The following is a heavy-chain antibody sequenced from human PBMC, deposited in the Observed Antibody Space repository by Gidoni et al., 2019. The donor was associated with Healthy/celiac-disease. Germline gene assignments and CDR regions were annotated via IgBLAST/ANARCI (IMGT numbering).Heavy chain of an antibody. CDR3: AKDLRGGYYYDSSGYSGYNWFDP. V-gene: IGHV3-23*01. CDR2: ISGSGGST. D-gene: IGHD3-22*01. J-gene: IGHJ5*02. CDR1: GFTFSSYA. Sequence: EVQLLESGGGLVQPGGSLRLSCAASGFTFSSYAMSWVRQAPGKGLEWVSAISGSGGSTYYADSVKGRFTISRDNSKNTLYLQMNSLRAEDTAVYYCAKDLRGGYYYDSSGYSGYNWFDPWGQGTLVTVSS.